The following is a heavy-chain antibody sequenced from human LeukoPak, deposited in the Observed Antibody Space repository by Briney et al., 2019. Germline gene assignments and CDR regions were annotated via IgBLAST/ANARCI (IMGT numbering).Heavy chain of an antibody. D-gene: IGHD3-22*01. Sequence: ASVKVSCKASGGTFSNYAISWVRQAPGQGLEWMGIINPSGGSTSYAQKFQGRVTITRDTSATSVYMEVSSLRTADMAVYFCARDYYDSSGARWFDPWGQGTLVTVTS. CDR2: INPSGGST. CDR1: GGTFSNYA. V-gene: IGHV1-46*01. J-gene: IGHJ5*02. CDR3: ARDYYDSSGARWFDP.